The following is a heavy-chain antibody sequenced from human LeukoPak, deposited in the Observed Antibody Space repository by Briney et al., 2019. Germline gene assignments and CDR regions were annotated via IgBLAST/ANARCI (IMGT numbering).Heavy chain of an antibody. V-gene: IGHV4-4*07. CDR1: GGSISSDY. CDR2: IYTSGST. CDR3: ARDSLVHPNRWFDP. Sequence: PSETLSLTCLVSGGSISSDYWSWIRQPDGKGLEWIGRIYTSGSTNYNPSLKSRVSMSVDTSTNQFSLKLSSVTAADTAVYYCARDSLVHPNRWFDPWGQGTLVIVSS. J-gene: IGHJ5*02. D-gene: IGHD6-13*01.